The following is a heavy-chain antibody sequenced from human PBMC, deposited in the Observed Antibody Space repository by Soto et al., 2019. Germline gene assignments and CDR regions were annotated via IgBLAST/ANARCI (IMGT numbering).Heavy chain of an antibody. V-gene: IGHV4-31*03. CDR1: GGSISSGGYY. Sequence: SETLSLTCTVSGGSISSGGYYWSWIRQHPGKGLEWIGYIYYSGSTYYNPSLKSRVTISVDTSKNQFSLKLSSVTAADTAVYYCARYQQWLGRYYYYGMDVWGQGTTVTVSS. J-gene: IGHJ6*02. D-gene: IGHD6-19*01. CDR2: IYYSGST. CDR3: ARYQQWLGRYYYYGMDV.